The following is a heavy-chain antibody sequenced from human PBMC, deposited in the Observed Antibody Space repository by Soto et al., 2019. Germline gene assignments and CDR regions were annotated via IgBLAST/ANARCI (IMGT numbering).Heavy chain of an antibody. CDR2: IYYSGST. D-gene: IGHD3-3*01. CDR3: ARHHLWSGYYTPTNFDY. V-gene: IGHV4-39*01. Sequence: QLQLQESGPGLVKPSETLSLTCTVSGGSISSSSYYWGWIRQPPGKGLEWIGSIYYSGSTYYNPSLKSRVTISVDTSKNQFSLKLSSVTAADTAVYYCARHHLWSGYYTPTNFDYWGQGTLVTVSS. J-gene: IGHJ4*02. CDR1: GGSISSSSYY.